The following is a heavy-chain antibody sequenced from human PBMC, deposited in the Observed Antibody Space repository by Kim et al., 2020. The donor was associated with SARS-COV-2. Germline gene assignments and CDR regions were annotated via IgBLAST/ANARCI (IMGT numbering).Heavy chain of an antibody. Sequence: AESVKGRCTISRDNSKNTLYQQMNSLRAEDTAVYYCAKDSWVRQLRPFDIWGQGTMVTVSS. V-gene: IGHV3-23*01. CDR3: AKDSWVRQLRPFDI. D-gene: IGHD6-6*01. J-gene: IGHJ3*02.